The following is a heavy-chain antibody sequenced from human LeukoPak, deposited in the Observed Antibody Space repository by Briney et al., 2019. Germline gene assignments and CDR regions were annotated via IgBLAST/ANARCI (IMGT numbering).Heavy chain of an antibody. V-gene: IGHV1-2*04. J-gene: IGHJ6*02. D-gene: IGHD6-19*01. Sequence: ASVKVSCKASGYTFTGYYMHWVRQAPGQGLEWMGWINPNSGGTNYAQKFQGWVTMTRDTSISTAYMELSRLRSDDTAVYYCARGAVAGTKGHGMDVWGQGTPVTVSS. CDR2: INPNSGGT. CDR1: GYTFTGYY. CDR3: ARGAVAGTKGHGMDV.